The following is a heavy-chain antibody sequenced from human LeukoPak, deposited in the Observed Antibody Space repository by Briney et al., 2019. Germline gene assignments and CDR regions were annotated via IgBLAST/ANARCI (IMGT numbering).Heavy chain of an antibody. J-gene: IGHJ4*02. CDR1: GGTFSSYA. CDR3: ARDIRDRGGPIDY. CDR2: IIPIFGTA. Sequence: GASVKVSCKASGGTFSSYAISWVRQAPGQGLEWMGGIIPIFGTANYAQKFRGRVTITADESTSTAYMELSSLRSEDTAVYYCARDIRDRGGPIDYWGQGTLVTVSS. D-gene: IGHD3-16*01. V-gene: IGHV1-69*13.